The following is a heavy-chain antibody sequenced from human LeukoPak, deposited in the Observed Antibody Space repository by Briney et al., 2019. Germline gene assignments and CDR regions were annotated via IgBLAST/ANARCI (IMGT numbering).Heavy chain of an antibody. D-gene: IGHD4-17*01. Sequence: GGSLRLSCSVSGFTFSTYGIHWVRQAPGKGLEYVSAISRDGGSTYYADSVKGRFTTSRDNSKNPLYLQMSSLRPEDTALYYCVKDHGDYDHFDYWGQGTLVTVSS. CDR1: GFTFSTYG. J-gene: IGHJ4*02. CDR2: ISRDGGST. V-gene: IGHV3-64D*06. CDR3: VKDHGDYDHFDY.